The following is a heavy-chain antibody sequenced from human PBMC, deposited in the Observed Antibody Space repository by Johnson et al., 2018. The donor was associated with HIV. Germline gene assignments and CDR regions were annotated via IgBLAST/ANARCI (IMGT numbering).Heavy chain of an antibody. CDR2: ISGSGGST. Sequence: VQLVESGGGLVQPGGSLRLSCAASGFTFSSYAMSWVRQAPGKGLEWVSAISGSGGSTYYADSVKGRFTISRDNSNNSLDLQMNSLRSEDTGVYYCARAYGPGWDAFESWGQGTMVTVSS. CDR1: GFTFSSYA. D-gene: IGHD2-21*01. V-gene: IGHV3-23*04. CDR3: ARAYGPGWDAFES. J-gene: IGHJ3*02.